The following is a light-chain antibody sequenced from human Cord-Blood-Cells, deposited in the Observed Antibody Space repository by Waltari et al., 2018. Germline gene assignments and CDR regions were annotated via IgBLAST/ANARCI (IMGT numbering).Light chain of an antibody. CDR2: EVS. Sequence: QSALTQPPSASGSPGQSVTISCTGTSSDVGGYNYVSWYQQHPGKAPKLMIDEVSKRPSGVPDRFSRSKSGNTASLTVSGLQAEDEADYYCSSYACSNNYVFGTGTKVTVL. CDR3: SSYACSNNYV. J-gene: IGLJ1*01. CDR1: SSDVGGYNY. V-gene: IGLV2-8*01.